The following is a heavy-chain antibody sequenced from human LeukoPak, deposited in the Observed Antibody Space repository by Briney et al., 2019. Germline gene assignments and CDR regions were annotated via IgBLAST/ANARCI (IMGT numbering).Heavy chain of an antibody. J-gene: IGHJ3*02. V-gene: IGHV3-21*01. D-gene: IGHD1-26*01. CDR2: ISNSSSYI. Sequence: PGGSLRLSCAASGFTLSNAWMNWVRQAPGKGLEWVASISNSSSYIYYADSVKGRFTISRDNAKNPLYLQMNSLRAEDTAVYYCARDTGGSSSFYIWGQGTMATVSS. CDR1: GFTLSNAW. CDR3: ARDTGGSSSFYI.